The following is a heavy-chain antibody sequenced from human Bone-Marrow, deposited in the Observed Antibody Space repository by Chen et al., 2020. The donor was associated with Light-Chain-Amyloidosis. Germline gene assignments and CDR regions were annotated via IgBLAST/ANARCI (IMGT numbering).Heavy chain of an antibody. V-gene: IGHV3-21*01. CDR2: VTNSSSNI. CDR1: GFTFSNYD. Sequence: EVQLVESWGGLVKPGGSLRLSCAASGFTFSNYDMNWVRQVPGKGLEWISAVTNSSSNIYYADSVRGRFTISRDNAKNSLYLQMNSLRAEDTAMYYCASSAPDPSSWGQGTLVTVSS. J-gene: IGHJ5*02. CDR3: ASSAPDPSS.